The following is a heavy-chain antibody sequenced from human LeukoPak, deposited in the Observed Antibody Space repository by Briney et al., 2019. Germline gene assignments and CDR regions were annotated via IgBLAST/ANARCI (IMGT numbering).Heavy chain of an antibody. D-gene: IGHD2-2*01. V-gene: IGHV1-2*02. CDR2: INPNSGGT. J-gene: IGHJ6*03. CDR3: ARDGFGDIVVVPAANYYYYYMDV. CDR1: GYTFTGYY. Sequence: GASVKVSCTASGYTFTGYYMHWVRQAPGQGLEWMGWINPNSGGTNYAQKFQGRVTMTRDTSISTAYMELSRLRSDDTAVYYCARDGFGDIVVVPAANYYYYYMDVWGKGTTVTVSS.